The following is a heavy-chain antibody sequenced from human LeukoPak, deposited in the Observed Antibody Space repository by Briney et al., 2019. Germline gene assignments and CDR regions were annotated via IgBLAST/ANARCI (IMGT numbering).Heavy chain of an antibody. CDR3: AREYCSSTSCPYYYYYGMDV. V-gene: IGHV1-8*02. Sequence: ASVKVSCKASGYTFTGYYMHWVRQATGQGLEWMGWMNPNSGNTGYAQKFQGRVTMTRNTSISTAYMELSSLRSEDTAVYYCAREYCSSTSCPYYYYYGMDVWGQGTTVTVSS. CDR2: MNPNSGNT. CDR1: GYTFTGYY. D-gene: IGHD2-2*01. J-gene: IGHJ6*02.